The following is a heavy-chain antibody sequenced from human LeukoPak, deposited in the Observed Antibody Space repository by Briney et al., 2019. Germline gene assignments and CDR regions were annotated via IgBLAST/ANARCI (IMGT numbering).Heavy chain of an antibody. CDR2: INPNSGGT. CDR1: GYTFTGYY. V-gene: IGHV1-2*02. CDR3: ARAPNLYYYDSSGYFPY. D-gene: IGHD3-22*01. Sequence: EASVKVSCKASGYTFTGYYMHWVRQAPGQGLEWMGWINPNSGGTNYAQKFQGRVTMTRDTSISTAYMELSRLRSDDTAVYYCARAPNLYYYDSSGYFPYWGQGTLVTVSS. J-gene: IGHJ4*02.